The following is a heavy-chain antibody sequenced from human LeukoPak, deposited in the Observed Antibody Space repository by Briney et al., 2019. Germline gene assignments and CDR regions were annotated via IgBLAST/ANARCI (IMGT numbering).Heavy chain of an antibody. V-gene: IGHV4-59*01. CDR3: ARGWSRQQQLVDYFDY. Sequence: PSETLSLTCTVSGGSINSYYWSWIRQPPGKGLEWIGYIYYSGSTNYNPSLKSRVTISVDTSKNQFSLKLSSVTAADTAVYYCARGWSRQQQLVDYFDYWGQGTRVTVSS. CDR2: IYYSGST. J-gene: IGHJ4*02. D-gene: IGHD6-13*01. CDR1: GGSINSYY.